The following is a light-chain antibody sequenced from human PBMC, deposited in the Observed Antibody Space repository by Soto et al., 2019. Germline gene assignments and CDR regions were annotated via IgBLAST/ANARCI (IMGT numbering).Light chain of an antibody. V-gene: IGKV3-15*01. J-gene: IGKJ1*01. CDR1: QSVRSN. CDR2: DAS. CDR3: QHYNNWPPWT. Sequence: EIVMTQSPATLSVSPGERATLSCRASQSVRSNLAWYQQKPGQAPRLLIYDASTRATGIPARFSGSESGTEFTLTISSLQSEDFSVYYCQHYNNWPPWTFGQGTKVEIK.